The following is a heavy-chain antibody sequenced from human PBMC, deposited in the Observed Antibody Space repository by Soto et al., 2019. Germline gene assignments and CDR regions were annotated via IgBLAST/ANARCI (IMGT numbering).Heavy chain of an antibody. Sequence: SETLSLTCTVSGGSISSYYWSWIRQSPGKGLEWIGYMYYSGSTNYNPSLKSRVTISIDTSRNQFSLKLSSVTAADTAVYYCARGTFGVVTYWGQGTLVTVSS. CDR1: GGSISSYY. CDR3: ARGTFGVVTY. V-gene: IGHV4-59*01. J-gene: IGHJ4*02. D-gene: IGHD3-3*01. CDR2: MYYSGST.